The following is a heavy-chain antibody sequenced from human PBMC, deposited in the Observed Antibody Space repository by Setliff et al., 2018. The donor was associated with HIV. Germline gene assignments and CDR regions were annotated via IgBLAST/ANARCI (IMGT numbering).Heavy chain of an antibody. CDR2: IYYSGST. CDR3: ARYFDWFSYGMDV. D-gene: IGHD3-9*01. J-gene: IGHJ6*02. Sequence: SETLSLTCTVSGGSISSSSYYWGWIRQPPGKGLEWIGSIYYSGSTYYNPSLKSRVTISVDTSKNQFSLKLSSVIAADTAVYYCARYFDWFSYGMDVWGQGTTVTVSS. V-gene: IGHV4-39*07. CDR1: GGSISSSSYY.